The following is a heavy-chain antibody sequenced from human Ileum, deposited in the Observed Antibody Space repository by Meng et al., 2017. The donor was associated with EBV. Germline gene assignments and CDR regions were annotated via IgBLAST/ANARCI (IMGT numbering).Heavy chain of an antibody. CDR2: IYHTGST. CDR1: GDSIRGPNW. V-gene: IGHV4-4*02. CDR3: AREVSNSSSWGSFDY. J-gene: IGHJ4*02. D-gene: IGHD6-6*01. Sequence: ESAPGPVNLSGTLSAPCPVSGDSIRGPNWWHWVRQAPGEGLEWIGEIYHTGSTNYNPSLKSRVSMSVDQSRNQFSMRLTSVTAADTAVYFCAREVSNSSSWGSFDYWGQGALVTVSS.